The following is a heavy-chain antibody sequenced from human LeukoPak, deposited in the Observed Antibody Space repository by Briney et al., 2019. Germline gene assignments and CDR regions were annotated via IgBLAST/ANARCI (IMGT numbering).Heavy chain of an antibody. V-gene: IGHV3-49*03. D-gene: IGHD4-17*01. Sequence: PGRSLRVSCTAFGFTFADDGWSWFRQAPGKGLERICLIRKKAYGETKEYAASVRGRFAISRDDANGIAYLQMNSLKAEDTGLYYCVRGMHDYGDANYYFDQWGQGTPVTVSS. CDR3: VRGMHDYGDANYYFDQ. CDR2: IRKKAYGETK. J-gene: IGHJ4*02. CDR1: GFTFADDG.